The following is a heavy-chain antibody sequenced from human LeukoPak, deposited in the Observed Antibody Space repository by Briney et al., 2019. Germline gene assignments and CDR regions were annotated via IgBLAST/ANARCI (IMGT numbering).Heavy chain of an antibody. V-gene: IGHV1-8*03. D-gene: IGHD6-13*01. Sequence: ASVKVSCKTSGYTFTDYYIHWVRQAPGQGLEWMGWINPKSGATDFAQKFQGRVTITRNTSISTAYMELSSLRSEDTAVYYCARGGYSSWGQGTLVTVSS. CDR2: INPKSGAT. CDR1: GYTFTDYY. CDR3: ARGGYSS. J-gene: IGHJ4*02.